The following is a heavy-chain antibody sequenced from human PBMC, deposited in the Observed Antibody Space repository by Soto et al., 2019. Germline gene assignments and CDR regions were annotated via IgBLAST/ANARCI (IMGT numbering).Heavy chain of an antibody. D-gene: IGHD2-2*02. J-gene: IGHJ6*02. CDR3: AQRLYCSSTSCYIYGMDV. V-gene: IGHV1-8*01. CDR1: GDTFTSYD. CDR2: MNPNSGNT. Sequence: ASVKVSCKASGDTFTSYDINWVRQATGQGLEWMGWMNPNSGNTGYAQKFQGRVTMTRNTSISTAYMELSSLRSEDTAVYYCAQRLYCSSTSCYIYGMDVWGQGTTVTVSS.